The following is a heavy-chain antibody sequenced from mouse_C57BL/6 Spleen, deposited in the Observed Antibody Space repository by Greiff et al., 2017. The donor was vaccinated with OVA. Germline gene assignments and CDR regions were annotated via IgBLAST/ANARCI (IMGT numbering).Heavy chain of an antibody. CDR3: ARISTGFDY. CDR2: LDPNRGGT. J-gene: IGHJ2*01. D-gene: IGHD1-1*01. Sequence: QVQLQQPGAELVNPGASVTLSCPASGYTFPSYCLPWVKQRPGPGLAWIGRLDPNRGGTKYNEKFKSKATLTVDKPSSTAYMQLISLTSEDAAVYYCARISTGFDYWGQGTTLTVSS. V-gene: IGHV1-72*01. CDR1: GYTFPSYC.